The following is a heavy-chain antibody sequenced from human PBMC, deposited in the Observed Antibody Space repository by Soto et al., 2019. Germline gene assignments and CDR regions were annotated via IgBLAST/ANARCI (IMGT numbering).Heavy chain of an antibody. CDR3: ARHYYDSRGTYLKLFDY. D-gene: IGHD3-22*01. CDR1: GGSISSGDYY. CDR2: IYYSGST. J-gene: IGHJ4*02. Sequence: SETLSLTCTVSGGSISSGDYYWSWIRQPPGKGLEWIGYIYYSGSTYYNPSLKSRVTISVDTSKNQFSLKLSSVTAADTAVYYCARHYYDSRGTYLKLFDYWGQGTLVTVSS. V-gene: IGHV4-30-4*02.